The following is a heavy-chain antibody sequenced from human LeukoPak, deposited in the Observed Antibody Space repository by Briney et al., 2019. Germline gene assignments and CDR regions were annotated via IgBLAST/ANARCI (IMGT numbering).Heavy chain of an antibody. D-gene: IGHD6-13*01. V-gene: IGHV3-30*02. CDR3: AKSKGRGYSSSWYFDY. CDR1: GFTFSSYG. J-gene: IGHJ4*02. Sequence: GGSLRLSCAASGFTFSSYGMHWVRQAPGKGLEWVAFIRYDGSNKYYADSVKGRFTISRDNSKNTLYLQVNSLRAEDTAVYYCAKSKGRGYSSSWYFDYWGQGTLVTVSS. CDR2: IRYDGSNK.